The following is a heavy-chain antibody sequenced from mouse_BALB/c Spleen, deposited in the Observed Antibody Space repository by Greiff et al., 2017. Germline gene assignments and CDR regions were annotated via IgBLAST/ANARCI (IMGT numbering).Heavy chain of an antibody. CDR2: IDPANGNT. Sequence: VQLQQSGAELVKPGASVKLSCTASGFNIKDTYMHWVKQRPEQGLEWIGRIDPANGNTKYDPKFQGKATITADTSSNTAYLQLSSLTSEDTAVYYCAKGTAGGYWYFDVWGAGTTVTVSS. CDR1: GFNIKDTY. D-gene: IGHD1-2*01. V-gene: IGHV14-3*02. J-gene: IGHJ1*01. CDR3: AKGTAGGYWYFDV.